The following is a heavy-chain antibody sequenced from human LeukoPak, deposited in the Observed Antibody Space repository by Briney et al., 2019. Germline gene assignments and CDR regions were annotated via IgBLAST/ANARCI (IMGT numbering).Heavy chain of an antibody. CDR1: GYFVTHHW. D-gene: IGHD6-13*01. CDR2: IHTGNSDS. CDR3: ARHVGVVGSSWYLTFGY. J-gene: IGHJ4*02. Sequence: NPGESLKISCKGSGYFVTHHWIGWVRQMPGKGLEWMAIIHTGNSDSKYSPSFQGQVTMSVDKSISTAYLQWSSLKASDTAMYHCARHVGVVGSSWYLTFGYWGQGTLVTVSS. V-gene: IGHV5-51*01.